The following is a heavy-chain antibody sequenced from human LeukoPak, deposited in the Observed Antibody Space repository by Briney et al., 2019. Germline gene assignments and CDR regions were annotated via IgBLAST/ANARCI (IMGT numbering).Heavy chain of an antibody. CDR3: AREGCSGGVCYFDY. J-gene: IGHJ4*02. CDR2: IDASGST. D-gene: IGHD2-15*01. CDR1: GGPISYYH. Sequence: SETLSLTCTVSGGPISYYHWTLIRQPAGKGPEWIGRIDASGSTKYTPSLRSRVTLSIDTSGQQFSLKLSSVTAADTAVYFCAREGCSGGVCYFDYWGRGTLVTVSS. V-gene: IGHV4-4*07.